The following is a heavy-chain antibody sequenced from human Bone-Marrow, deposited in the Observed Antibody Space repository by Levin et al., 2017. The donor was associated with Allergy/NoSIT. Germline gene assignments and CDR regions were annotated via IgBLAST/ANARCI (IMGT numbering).Heavy chain of an antibody. V-gene: IGHV3-23*01. CDR3: VKDVPITYYFGSGSNVNWGDAFDI. Sequence: GGSLRLSCAASRFTFSIHAMSWVRQAPGKGLEWVSGISGSGGSTYYADSVRGRFTISRDNSRDTLYLQMNILRAEDTASYYCVKDVPITYYFGSGSNVNWGDAFDIWGQGTMVTVSS. D-gene: IGHD3-10*01. CDR1: RFTFSIHA. CDR2: ISGSGGST. J-gene: IGHJ3*02.